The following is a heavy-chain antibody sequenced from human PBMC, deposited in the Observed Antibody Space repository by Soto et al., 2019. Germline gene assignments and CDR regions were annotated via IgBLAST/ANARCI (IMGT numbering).Heavy chain of an antibody. Sequence: GASVKVSCKASGYTFTGYYMHWVRQAPGQGLEWMGWINPNSGGTNYAQKFQGWVTMTRDTSISTAYMELSRLRSDDTAVYYCARGDSSGFHEYFQHWGQGTLVTVSS. CDR1: GYTFTGYY. J-gene: IGHJ1*01. CDR2: INPNSGGT. CDR3: ARGDSSGFHEYFQH. V-gene: IGHV1-2*04. D-gene: IGHD3-22*01.